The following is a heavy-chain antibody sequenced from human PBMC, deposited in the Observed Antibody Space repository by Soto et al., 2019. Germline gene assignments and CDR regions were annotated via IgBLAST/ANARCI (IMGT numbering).Heavy chain of an antibody. CDR2: ISYDGNYK. Sequence: QVQLVESGGGVVQPGRSLRLSCAASGFTFSSYGMHWVRQAPGKGLEWVAIISYDGNYKYYADSVKGRFTISRDNSKNTMNLQMNSLRDEDTAVYYCGKVSTYYYDSTFDYWGQGTLVTVSS. D-gene: IGHD3-22*01. J-gene: IGHJ4*02. CDR1: GFTFSSYG. V-gene: IGHV3-30*18. CDR3: GKVSTYYYDSTFDY.